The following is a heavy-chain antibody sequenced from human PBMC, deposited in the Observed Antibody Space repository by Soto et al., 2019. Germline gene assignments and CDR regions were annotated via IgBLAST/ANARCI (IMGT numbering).Heavy chain of an antibody. J-gene: IGHJ6*02. Sequence: GASVKVSCKASGGTFSSYAISWVRQAPGQGLEWMGGIIPIFGTANYAQKFQGRATITADKSTSTAYMELSSLRSEDTAVYYCARRIAAAGPYYYYYGMDVWGQGTTVTVSS. CDR1: GGTFSSYA. CDR3: ARRIAAAGPYYYYYGMDV. V-gene: IGHV1-69*06. D-gene: IGHD6-13*01. CDR2: IIPIFGTA.